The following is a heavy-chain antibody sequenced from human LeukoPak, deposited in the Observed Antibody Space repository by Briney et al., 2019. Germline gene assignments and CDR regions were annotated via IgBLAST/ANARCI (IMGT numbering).Heavy chain of an antibody. Sequence: SETLSLTCTVSGGSISSYYWSWIRQPPGNGLEWIGDIYYSGSTTYNPSLKTRVTISVDKSKNQLSLKLSSATAADTAVYYCARAYFWGIAVAGYYFDYWGQGTLVTVSS. V-gene: IGHV4-59*01. J-gene: IGHJ4*02. CDR1: GGSISSYY. CDR2: IYYSGST. CDR3: ARAYFWGIAVAGYYFDY. D-gene: IGHD6-19*01.